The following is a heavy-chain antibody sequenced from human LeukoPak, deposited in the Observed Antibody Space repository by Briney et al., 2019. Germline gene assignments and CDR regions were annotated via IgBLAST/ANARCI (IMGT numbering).Heavy chain of an antibody. CDR1: GFTFDDYA. V-gene: IGHV3-9*01. J-gene: IGHJ3*02. D-gene: IGHD6-13*01. CDR3: AKTIIAAAGTGAFDI. CDR2: ISWNSGSI. Sequence: GRSLRLSCAASGFTFDDYAMHWVRQAPGKGLEWVSGISWNSGSIGYADSVKGRFTISRDNAKNSLYLQMSSLRAEDTALYYCAKTIIAAAGTGAFDIWGQGTMVTVSS.